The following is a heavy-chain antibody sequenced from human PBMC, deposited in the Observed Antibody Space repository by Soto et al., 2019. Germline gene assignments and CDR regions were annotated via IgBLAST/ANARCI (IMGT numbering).Heavy chain of an antibody. CDR1: GGSVSNFY. Sequence: SETLSLTCTVSGGSVSNFYWNWIRQPAGKRLAWIGRIYTSGSTNYNSSLRSRVTMSIDTSRNQFYLKLNSVTAADTAVYYCAGRSHNESWFDPWGQGTLVTVSS. V-gene: IGHV4-4*07. CDR2: IYTSGST. CDR3: AGRSHNESWFDP. J-gene: IGHJ5*02. D-gene: IGHD1-1*01.